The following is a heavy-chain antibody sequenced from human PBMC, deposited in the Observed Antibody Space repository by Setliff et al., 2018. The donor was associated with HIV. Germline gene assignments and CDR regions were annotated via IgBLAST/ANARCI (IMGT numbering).Heavy chain of an antibody. CDR1: GDSLNTYY. Sequence: SETLSLTCNVSGDSLNTYYWSWIRQSGGKGLEWIGRIYASGKTTFNPSLKSRVRMSVDTSKNQFSLKLTSVTAADTAVYYCAGHFYYSGSGIWAGLDSWGQGTLVTVSS. D-gene: IGHD3-10*01. J-gene: IGHJ4*02. CDR3: AGHFYYSGSGIWAGLDS. CDR2: IYASGKT. V-gene: IGHV4-4*07.